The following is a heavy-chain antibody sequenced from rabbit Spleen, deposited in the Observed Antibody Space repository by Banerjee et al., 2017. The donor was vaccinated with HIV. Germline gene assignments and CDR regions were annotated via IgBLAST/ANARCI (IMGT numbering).Heavy chain of an antibody. Sequence: QSLGESGGDLVKPGASLTLTCTASGFSFSSSDYMCWVRQAPGKGLEWISCIAGSGSGFAYSATWAKGRFTCSKTPSTTVTLQMTSLTVADPATYFCARDTGRSFSSYGLDLWGPGTLVTVS. V-gene: IGHV1S40*01. CDR1: GFSFSSSDY. D-gene: IGHD8-1*01. CDR2: IAGSGSGFA. J-gene: IGHJ6*01. CDR3: ARDTGRSFSSYGLDL.